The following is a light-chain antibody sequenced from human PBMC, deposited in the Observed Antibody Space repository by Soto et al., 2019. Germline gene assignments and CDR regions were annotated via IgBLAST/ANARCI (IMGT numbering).Light chain of an antibody. CDR3: QQYGSTPLT. Sequence: EIVLTQSPGTXSLSPEERATLSCRASQSVSSNFLAWYRQKPGQAPRLLIYGASSRATGIPDRFSGSGSGTDFTLTISRLEPQDFGVYYCQQYGSTPLTFGGGTKVEIK. V-gene: IGKV3-20*01. CDR2: GAS. J-gene: IGKJ4*01. CDR1: QSVSSNF.